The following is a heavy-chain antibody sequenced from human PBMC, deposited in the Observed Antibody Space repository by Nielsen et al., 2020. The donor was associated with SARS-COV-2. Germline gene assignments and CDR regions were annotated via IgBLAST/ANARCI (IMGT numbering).Heavy chain of an antibody. D-gene: IGHD2-2*01. V-gene: IGHV3-15*01. CDR1: GFTFSKAW. J-gene: IGHJ5*02. Sequence: GESRKISCVASGFTFSKAWMSWVRQAPGKGREWVGRITSKIDGGTTDYAAPVKDRFIIPRDDSKNTMYLDMSSLRTEDTAVYYCATARYCSRTSCSAGTDMFDPWGQGTQVIVSS. CDR3: ATARYCSRTSCSAGTDMFDP. CDR2: ITSKIDGGTT.